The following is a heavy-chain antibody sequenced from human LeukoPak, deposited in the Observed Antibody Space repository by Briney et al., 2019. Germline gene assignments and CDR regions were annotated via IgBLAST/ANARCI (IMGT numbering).Heavy chain of an antibody. CDR3: TTGWYESAYYMDV. V-gene: IGHV3-15*01. Sequence: PGGTLRLSCAASGFTFSNAWMSWVRQAPGKGLEWVGRIKSKTDGGTTDYAATVKGRFTISRDDSKNTLYLQMNSLKTEDTAVYYCTTGWYESAYYMDVWGKGTTVTVSS. J-gene: IGHJ6*03. CDR1: GFTFSNAW. CDR2: IKSKTDGGTT. D-gene: IGHD6-13*01.